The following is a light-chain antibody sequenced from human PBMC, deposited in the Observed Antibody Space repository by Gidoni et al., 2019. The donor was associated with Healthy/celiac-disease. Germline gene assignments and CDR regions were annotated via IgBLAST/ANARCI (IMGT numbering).Light chain of an antibody. J-gene: IGLJ3*02. V-gene: IGLV6-57*02. CDR2: EDN. CDR3: QSYDSSSWV. CDR1: RGSIASNY. Sequence: NFMLTQPPSASDSPGKTVTISCTGSRGSIASNYVQWYQQRPGSAPTTVIYEDNQRPSGVPDRFSGSIDSSSNSASLTISGLKTEDEADYYCQSYDSSSWVFGGGTKLTVL.